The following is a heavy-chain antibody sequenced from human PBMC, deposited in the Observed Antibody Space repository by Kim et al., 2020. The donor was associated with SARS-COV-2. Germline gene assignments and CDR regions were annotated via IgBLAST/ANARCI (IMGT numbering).Heavy chain of an antibody. J-gene: IGHJ4*02. Sequence: YADSVKGRLTISRDNSKNTLYLQMNSLRAEDTAVYYCARGGGSYFFSLDYWGQGTLVTVSS. D-gene: IGHD1-26*01. CDR3: ARGGGSYFFSLDY. V-gene: IGHV3-30*01.